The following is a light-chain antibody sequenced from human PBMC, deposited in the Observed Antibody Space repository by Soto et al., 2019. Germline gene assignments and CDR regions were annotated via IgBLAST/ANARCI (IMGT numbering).Light chain of an antibody. V-gene: IGKV1-5*01. CDR2: DAS. J-gene: IGKJ4*01. CDR1: QSISGW. CDR3: QQYGSYRLT. Sequence: DIQITHSPSTLSASVGERVTITCLASQSISGWLAWYQQKPGKAPKLLIHDASSLESGVPSRFSGSGSGTEFTLTISSLQPDDFATYYCQQYGSYRLTFGGGTKV.